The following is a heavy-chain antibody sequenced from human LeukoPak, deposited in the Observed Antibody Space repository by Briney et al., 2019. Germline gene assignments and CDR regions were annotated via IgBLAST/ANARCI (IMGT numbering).Heavy chain of an antibody. CDR2: MYSGGDT. V-gene: IGHV3-53*01. Sequence: PGGSLGLSCAASGFTVSSNYMSWIRQAPGKGLEWVSVMYSGGDTYYADSVKGRFTISRDNSKNTLYLQMNSLRAEDTAVYYCARGGEPYYYGSGSYLGYYYYYMDVWGKGTTVTISS. D-gene: IGHD3-10*01. CDR1: GFTVSSNY. CDR3: ARGGEPYYYGSGSYLGYYYYYMDV. J-gene: IGHJ6*03.